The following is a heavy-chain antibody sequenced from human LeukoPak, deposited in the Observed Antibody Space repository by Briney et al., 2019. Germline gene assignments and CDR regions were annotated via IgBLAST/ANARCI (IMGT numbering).Heavy chain of an antibody. CDR3: ARVVTMVRGPLDY. CDR2: IYYSGST. J-gene: IGHJ4*02. V-gene: IGHV4-39*07. Sequence: PSETLSLTCTVSGGSISSSSYYWGWIRQPPGKGLEWIGSIYYSGSTYYNPSLKSRVTISVDTSKNQFSPKLSSVTAADTAVYYCARVVTMVRGPLDYWGQGTLVTVSS. CDR1: GGSISSSSYY. D-gene: IGHD3-10*01.